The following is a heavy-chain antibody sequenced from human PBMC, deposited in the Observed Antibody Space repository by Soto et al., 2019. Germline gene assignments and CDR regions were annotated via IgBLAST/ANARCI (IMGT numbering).Heavy chain of an antibody. D-gene: IGHD5-12*01. CDR3: ARHVEMATSYFDY. CDR1: GGTFSSYA. J-gene: IGHJ4*02. Sequence: SVKVSCKASGGTFSSYAISWVRQAPGQGLEWMGGIIPIFGTANYAQKFQGRVTITADESTSTAYMELSSLRSEDTAVYYCARHVEMATSYFDYWGQGTLVTVSS. CDR2: IIPIFGTA. V-gene: IGHV1-69*13.